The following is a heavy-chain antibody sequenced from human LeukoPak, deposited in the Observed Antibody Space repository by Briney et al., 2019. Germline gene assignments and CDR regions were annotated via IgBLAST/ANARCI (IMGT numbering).Heavy chain of an antibody. Sequence: KPSETLSLTCTVSGGSVNGGLYYWNWIRQPPGKGLEWIGSISHSESSTYNPSLKSRVTISVDTSKNQFSLNLRSVTAADTAVYYCASGWASRSYYNYWGQGTLVTVSS. CDR2: ISHSESS. J-gene: IGHJ4*02. D-gene: IGHD1-26*01. CDR3: ASGWASRSYYNY. V-gene: IGHV4-61*01. CDR1: GGSVNGGLYY.